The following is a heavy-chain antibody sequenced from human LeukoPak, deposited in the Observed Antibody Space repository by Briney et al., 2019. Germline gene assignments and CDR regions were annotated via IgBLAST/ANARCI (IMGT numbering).Heavy chain of an antibody. CDR1: GGSFYGYY. CDR3: AKVRSFNWFDP. CDR2: ISHSGNT. V-gene: IGHV4-34*01. Sequence: SETLSLSCGVYGGSFYGYYWSWIRQPPGKGLEWIGEISHSGNTNYNPSLKSRVTMSVDMSTKQLSLRLSSVTAADTAVYYCAKVRSFNWFDPWGQGTLVTVSS. D-gene: IGHD3-10*01. J-gene: IGHJ5*02.